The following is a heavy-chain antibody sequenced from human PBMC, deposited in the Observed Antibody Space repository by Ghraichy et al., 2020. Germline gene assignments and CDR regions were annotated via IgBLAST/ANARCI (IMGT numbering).Heavy chain of an antibody. CDR2: IISSGDRT. Sequence: GGSLRLSCAASGFTFSSYGMSWVRQAPGKGLEWVSAIISSGDRTFYTDSVKGRFTISRDNSKNTLYLQMNSLRAEDTALYYCARYCISTICYPYYGMDVWGQGTTVTVSS. CDR3: ARYCISTICYPYYGMDV. V-gene: IGHV3-23*01. J-gene: IGHJ6*02. CDR1: GFTFSSYG. D-gene: IGHD2-2*01.